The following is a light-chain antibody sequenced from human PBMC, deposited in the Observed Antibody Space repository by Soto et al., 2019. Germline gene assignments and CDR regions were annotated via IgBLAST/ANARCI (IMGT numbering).Light chain of an antibody. V-gene: IGKV4-1*01. CDR3: QQYYSTPPEST. CDR2: WAS. J-gene: IGKJ4*01. CDR1: QSVLYSSNNKNY. Sequence: DIVMTQSPDSLAVSLGERATINCKSSQSVLYSSNNKNYLAWYQQKPGQPPKLLIYWASTRESGVPDRFSGSGSGTDFTLTISSLQAEDVAVYYCQQYYSTPPESTFGGGTKVEIK.